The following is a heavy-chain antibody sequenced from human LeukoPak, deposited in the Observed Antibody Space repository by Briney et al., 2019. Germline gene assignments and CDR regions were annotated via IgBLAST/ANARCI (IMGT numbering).Heavy chain of an antibody. CDR1: GYTFTSYY. D-gene: IGHD3-3*01. Sequence: ASVEVSCKASGYTFTSYYMHWVRQAPGQGLEWMGIINPSGGSTSYAQKFQGRVTMTRDTSTSTVYMELSSLRSEDTAVYYCARVNDFWSGVHHWFDPWGQGTLVTVSS. CDR2: INPSGGST. CDR3: ARVNDFWSGVHHWFDP. J-gene: IGHJ5*02. V-gene: IGHV1-46*01.